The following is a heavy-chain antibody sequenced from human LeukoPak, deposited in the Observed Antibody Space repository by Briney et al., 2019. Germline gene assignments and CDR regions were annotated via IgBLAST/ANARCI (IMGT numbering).Heavy chain of an antibody. Sequence: SETLSLTCAVYGGSFSGYYWSWIRQPPGKGLEWIGEIYHSGSTNYNPSLKSRVTISVDTSKNQFSLKLSSVTAADTAVYYCARGTHYDYVWGSYRPPYYFDYWGQGTLVTVSS. D-gene: IGHD3-16*02. V-gene: IGHV4-34*01. CDR3: ARGTHYDYVWGSYRPPYYFDY. J-gene: IGHJ4*01. CDR1: GGSFSGYY. CDR2: IYHSGST.